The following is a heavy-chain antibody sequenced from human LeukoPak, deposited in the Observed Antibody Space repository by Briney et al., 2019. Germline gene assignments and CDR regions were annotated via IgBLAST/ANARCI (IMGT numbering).Heavy chain of an antibody. V-gene: IGHV1-69*13. CDR1: GYTFTSYA. J-gene: IGHJ4*02. CDR2: IIPIFGTA. CDR3: ARARNYDFWSGYYN. Sequence: ASVKVSCKASGYTFTSYAMNWVRQAPGQGLEWMGGIIPIFGTANYAQKFQGRVTITADESTSTAYMELSSLRSEDTAVYYCARARNYDFWSGYYNWGQGTLVTVSS. D-gene: IGHD3-3*01.